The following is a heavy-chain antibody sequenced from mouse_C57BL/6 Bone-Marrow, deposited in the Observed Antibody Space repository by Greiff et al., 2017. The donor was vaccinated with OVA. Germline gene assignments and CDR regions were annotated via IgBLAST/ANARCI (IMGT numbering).Heavy chain of an antibody. CDR2: INYDGSST. Sequence: EVHLVESEGGLVQPGSSMKLSCTASGFTFSDYYMAWVRQVPEKGLEWVANINYDGSSTYYLDSLKSRFIISRDNAKNILYLQTSSLKSEETATYYCARLRLRRGYFDVWGTGTTVTVSS. CDR1: GFTFSDYY. J-gene: IGHJ1*03. CDR3: ARLRLRRGYFDV. D-gene: IGHD2-4*01. V-gene: IGHV5-16*01.